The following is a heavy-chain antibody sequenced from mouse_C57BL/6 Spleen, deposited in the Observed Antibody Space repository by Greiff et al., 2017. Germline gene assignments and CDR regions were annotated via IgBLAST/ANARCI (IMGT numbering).Heavy chain of an antibody. CDR3: TKKLSYYYAMDY. Sequence: FQLQQSGAELVRPGASVKLSCTASGFNINDYYMNWVKQRPEQGLEWIAWIDPANGDTEYASKFQGKATISADTSSNTTYLLLRSLTSEDTAVYYCTKKLSYYYAMDYVGQGTSLTVSS. J-gene: IGHJ4*01. CDR2: IDPANGDT. V-gene: IGHV14-4*01. CDR1: GFNINDYY. D-gene: IGHD6-1*01.